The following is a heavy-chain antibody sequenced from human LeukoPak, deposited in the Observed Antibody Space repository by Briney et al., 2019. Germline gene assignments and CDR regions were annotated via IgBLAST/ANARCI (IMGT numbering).Heavy chain of an antibody. CDR1: GLTFSTCI. V-gene: IGHV3-48*02. CDR3: ARRQGCSSTSCPPDS. D-gene: IGHD2-2*01. CDR2: ISTTSTTI. Sequence: GGSLRLSCAASGLTFSTCIMIWVRQAPGRGLEWVSYISTTSTTIYYADSVKGRFTISRDNAKSSLFLQMNSLRDEDTAVYYCARRQGCSSTSCPPDSWGQGTLVTVSS. J-gene: IGHJ4*02.